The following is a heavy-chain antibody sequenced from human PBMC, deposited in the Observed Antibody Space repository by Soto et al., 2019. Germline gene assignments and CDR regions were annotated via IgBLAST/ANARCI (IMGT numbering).Heavy chain of an antibody. D-gene: IGHD6-6*01. V-gene: IGHV3-11*01. Sequence: QVQLVESGGGLVKPGGSLRLSCAASGFTFSDYYMSWIRQAPGKGLEWVSYISSSGSTIYYADSVKGRFTISRDNAKNSLYLQMNSLIAEDTAVYYCASQYSSSPDNWFDPWGQGTLVTVSS. CDR1: GFTFSDYY. CDR3: ASQYSSSPDNWFDP. J-gene: IGHJ5*02. CDR2: ISSSGSTI.